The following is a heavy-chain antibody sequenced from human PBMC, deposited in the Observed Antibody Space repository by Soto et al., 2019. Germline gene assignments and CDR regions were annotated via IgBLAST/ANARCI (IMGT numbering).Heavy chain of an antibody. Sequence: SETLSLTCAVSGYSISSGYYWGWIRQPPGKGLEWIGSIYHSGSTYYNPSLKSRVTISVDTSKNQFSLKLSSVTAADTAVYYCARKGDILTGSLLYYFDYWGQGTLVTVS. CDR3: ARKGDILTGSLLYYFDY. CDR1: GYSISSGYY. V-gene: IGHV4-38-2*01. D-gene: IGHD3-9*01. CDR2: IYHSGST. J-gene: IGHJ4*02.